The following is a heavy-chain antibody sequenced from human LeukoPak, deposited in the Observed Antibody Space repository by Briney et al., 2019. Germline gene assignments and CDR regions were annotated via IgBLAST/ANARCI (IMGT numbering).Heavy chain of an antibody. CDR2: INPNSGGT. V-gene: IGHV1-2*02. CDR1: GYTFTGYY. CDR3: ARGKWLRFGEIDY. J-gene: IGHJ4*02. D-gene: IGHD5-12*01. Sequence: ASVKVSCKASGYTFTGYYMHWVRQAPGQGLEWMGWINPNSGGTNYAQKFRGRVTMTRDTSISTAYMELSRLRSDDTAVYYCARGKWLRFGEIDYWGQGTLVTVSS.